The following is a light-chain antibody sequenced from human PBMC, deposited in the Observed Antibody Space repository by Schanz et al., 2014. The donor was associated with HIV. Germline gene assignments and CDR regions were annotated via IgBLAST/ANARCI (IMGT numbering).Light chain of an antibody. Sequence: QSVLTQPPSASGTPGQRVTISCSGSSSNFRSNAVNWYQQLPGTAPKLLIYANDMRPSGVPDRFSGSESGTSASLAISGLQSEDEAVYYCATWDDGLNGWVFGGGTKLTVL. J-gene: IGLJ3*02. CDR3: ATWDDGLNGWV. V-gene: IGLV1-44*01. CDR2: AND. CDR1: SSNFRSNA.